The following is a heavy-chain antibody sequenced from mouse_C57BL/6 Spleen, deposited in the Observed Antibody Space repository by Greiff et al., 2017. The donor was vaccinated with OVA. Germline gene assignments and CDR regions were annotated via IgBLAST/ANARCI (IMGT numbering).Heavy chain of an antibody. CDR1: GFTFSDYG. D-gene: IGHD1-1*01. V-gene: IGHV5-17*01. CDR2: ISSGSSTI. Sequence: EVKGVESGGGLVKPGGSLKLSCAASGFTFSDYGMHWVRQAPEKGLEWVAYISSGSSTIYYADTVEGRFTISRDNAKNTLFLQMTSLRSEDTAMYYCAVYYYGSRAMDYWGQGTSVTVSS. J-gene: IGHJ4*01. CDR3: AVYYYGSRAMDY.